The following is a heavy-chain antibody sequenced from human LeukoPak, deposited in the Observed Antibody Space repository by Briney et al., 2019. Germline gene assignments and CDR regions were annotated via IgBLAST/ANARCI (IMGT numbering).Heavy chain of an antibody. CDR3: ASSGSSLDYDILTGYNPGVGY. J-gene: IGHJ4*02. D-gene: IGHD3-9*01. CDR2: INPSGGST. Sequence: ASVKVSCKASGYTFTSYYMHWVRQAPGQGLEWMGIINPSGGSTSYAQKFQGRVTMTRDTSTSTVYMELSSLRSEDTAVCYCASSGSSLDYDILTGYNPGVGYWGQGTLVTVSS. CDR1: GYTFTSYY. V-gene: IGHV1-46*01.